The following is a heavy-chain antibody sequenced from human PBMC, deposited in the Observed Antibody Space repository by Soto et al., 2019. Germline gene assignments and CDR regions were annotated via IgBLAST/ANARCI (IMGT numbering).Heavy chain of an antibody. D-gene: IGHD2-15*01. J-gene: IGHJ4*01. Sequence: GGSLRLSCTASGFTFDDYAMHWVRQGPGRGLEWVSGITWNSGKIAYADSVKGRFTIARDDDNNSLYLQMNSLRPEDTALYYCVKDSYADFHRVLSTAEYFFDYWGHGTLVTVSS. CDR1: GFTFDDYA. V-gene: IGHV3-9*01. CDR3: VKDSYADFHRVLSTAEYFFDY. CDR2: ITWNSGKI.